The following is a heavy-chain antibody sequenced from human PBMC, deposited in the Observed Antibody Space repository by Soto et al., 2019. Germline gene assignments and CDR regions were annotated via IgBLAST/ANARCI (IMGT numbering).Heavy chain of an antibody. J-gene: IGHJ6*02. CDR1: GFTFTNSA. D-gene: IGHD3-3*02. CDR2: IVVGSGNT. CDR3: ARGARPTIFGVLRSRPASSGLDV. V-gene: IGHV1-58*01. Sequence: SVKVSCKASGFTFTNSAVQCVRQARGQRLEWIGWIVVGSGNTNYAQKFQERVTITRDMSTSTAYMELSSLRSADTAVYYCARGARPTIFGVLRSRPASSGLDVWGLGTTVTVSS.